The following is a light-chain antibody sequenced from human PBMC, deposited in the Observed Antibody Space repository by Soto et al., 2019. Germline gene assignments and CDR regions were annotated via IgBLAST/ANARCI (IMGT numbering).Light chain of an antibody. CDR2: DAS. CDR3: QQYNSYSQAT. V-gene: IGKV1-5*01. Sequence: DIQMTQSPSMLSASVGDRATIACRASQSIRRWLAWYQQKPGKAPKLLIFDASTLESGVPSRLSGRGSETEFTLTTSSLQPDDSATYYCQQYNSYSQATFGQGTKVEI. J-gene: IGKJ1*01. CDR1: QSIRRW.